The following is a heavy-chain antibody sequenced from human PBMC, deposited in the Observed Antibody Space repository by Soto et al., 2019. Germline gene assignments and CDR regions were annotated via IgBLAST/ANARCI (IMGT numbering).Heavy chain of an antibody. J-gene: IGHJ6*02. CDR1: GFTFSYHA. Sequence: GGSLRLSCAASGFTFSYHALNWVRQAPGKGLEWVAVISYDGDNKYIAEAVKGRLTISRDNPKNTVSLQMNSLRTEDTAMYFCARGTTTSAFSVMDVWGQGTTVTSP. D-gene: IGHD1-1*01. V-gene: IGHV3-30-3*01. CDR3: ARGTTTSAFSVMDV. CDR2: ISYDGDNK.